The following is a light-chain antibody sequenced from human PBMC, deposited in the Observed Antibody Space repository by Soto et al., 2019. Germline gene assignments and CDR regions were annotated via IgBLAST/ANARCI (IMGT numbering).Light chain of an antibody. J-gene: IGKJ5*01. CDR1: QTISSW. Sequence: DIQITHSPSTLSGSVVDRVTITFRASQTISSWLALYQQKPGKAPKLLIYKASTLKSGVPSRFSGSGSGTVFTLTISCLQSEDFATYYCQQYYSYPITFGQGTRLEIK. V-gene: IGKV1-5*03. CDR3: QQYYSYPIT. CDR2: KAS.